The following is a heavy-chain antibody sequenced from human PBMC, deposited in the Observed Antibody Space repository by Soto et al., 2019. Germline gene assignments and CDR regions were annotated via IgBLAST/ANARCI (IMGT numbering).Heavy chain of an antibody. CDR1: GFTFNNYA. CDR3: AKSVAKTMTTLSTRYYDS. J-gene: IGHJ4*02. CDR2: IGNSGGST. V-gene: IGHV3-23*01. D-gene: IGHD4-17*01. Sequence: EVHLLESGGDLIQPGWSLRLSCAASGFTFNNYAMSWVRQAPGKGLEWVSSIGNSGGSTYYADSVKGRFTISRDSSKNTLYLQMNSLRVEDTALYYCAKSVAKTMTTLSTRYYDSWGQGTLVTVSS.